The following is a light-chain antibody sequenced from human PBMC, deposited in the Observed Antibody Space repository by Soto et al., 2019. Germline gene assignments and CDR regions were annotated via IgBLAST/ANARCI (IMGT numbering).Light chain of an antibody. V-gene: IGKV3-15*01. CDR2: DTS. J-gene: IGKJ4*01. CDR1: QAIGDT. Sequence: EIVMTQPSSTRSVSPGERVILSCSASQAIGDTLAWYQHKPGQTPRLLIYDTSTRATGVPARFSGSRSGPEFTLTINSLQSEDFAIYYCQPYNNCPLTLGGGTKVDI. CDR3: QPYNNCPLT.